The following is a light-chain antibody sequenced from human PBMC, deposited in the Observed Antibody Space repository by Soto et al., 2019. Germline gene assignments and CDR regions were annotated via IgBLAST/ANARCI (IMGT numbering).Light chain of an antibody. CDR1: QSVGSY. CDR2: GAS. Sequence: EIVLTQSPASLSLSPGERATLSCRASQSVGSYLVWYQRKHGQAPRLLISGASNRPTGIAARFSGSGSGTDFTLTINSLEPEDFAVYYCQHYDNSPFSFGPGTKVDIK. V-gene: IGKV3-11*01. J-gene: IGKJ3*01. CDR3: QHYDNSPFS.